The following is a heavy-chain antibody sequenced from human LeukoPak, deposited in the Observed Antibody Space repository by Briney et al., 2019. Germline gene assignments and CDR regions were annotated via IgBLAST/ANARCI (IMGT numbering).Heavy chain of an antibody. CDR3: ARHGPLVHYYGMDV. V-gene: IGHV4-59*08. D-gene: IGHD6-13*01. J-gene: IGHJ6*02. Sequence: KPSETLSLTCTVSGGSISSYYWSCIRQPPGKGLEWIGYIYYSGSTNYNPSLKSRVTISVDTSKNQFSLKLSSVTAADTAVYYCARHGPLVHYYGMDVWGQGTTVTVSS. CDR1: GGSISSYY. CDR2: IYYSGST.